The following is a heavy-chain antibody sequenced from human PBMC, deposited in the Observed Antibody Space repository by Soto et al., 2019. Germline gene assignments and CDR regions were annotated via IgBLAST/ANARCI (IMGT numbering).Heavy chain of an antibody. Sequence: QVQLQQWGAGLLKPSETLSLTCAVYGGSFSGYYWSWIRQPPGKGLEWIGEINHSGSTNYNPSLKSRVTISVDTSKNQFSLKLSSVTAADTAVYYCARSRVVIIGYYYYGMDVWGQGTTVTVSS. CDR2: INHSGST. V-gene: IGHV4-34*01. D-gene: IGHD3-3*01. CDR3: ARSRVVIIGYYYYGMDV. J-gene: IGHJ6*02. CDR1: GGSFSGYY.